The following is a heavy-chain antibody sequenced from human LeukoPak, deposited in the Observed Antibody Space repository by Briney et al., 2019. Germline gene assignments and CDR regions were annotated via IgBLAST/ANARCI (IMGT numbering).Heavy chain of an antibody. V-gene: IGHV1-2*02. CDR3: ARAGTMMVIQYYYYYMDV. J-gene: IGHJ6*03. CDR2: INPNSGGT. CDR1: GYTFTGYY. D-gene: IGHD3-22*01. Sequence: GASVKVSYKASGYTFTGYYMHWVRQAPGQGLEWMGWINPNSGGTNYAQKFQGRVTMTRDTSTSTVYMELSSLRSEDTAVYYCARAGTMMVIQYYYYYMDVWGKGTTVTISS.